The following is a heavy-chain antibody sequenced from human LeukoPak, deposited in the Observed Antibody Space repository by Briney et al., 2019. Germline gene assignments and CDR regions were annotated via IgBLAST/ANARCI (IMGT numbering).Heavy chain of an antibody. CDR2: INHSGST. CDR3: ARAKKVVVAANYYYYYYMDV. CDR1: GGSFSGYY. Sequence: PSETLSLTCAVYGGSFSGYYWSWIRQPPGKGLEWIGEINHSGSTNYNPSLKSRVTISVDTSKNQFSLKLSSVTAADTAVYYCARAKKVVVAANYYYYYYMDVWGKGTTVTVSS. D-gene: IGHD2-15*01. V-gene: IGHV4-34*01. J-gene: IGHJ6*03.